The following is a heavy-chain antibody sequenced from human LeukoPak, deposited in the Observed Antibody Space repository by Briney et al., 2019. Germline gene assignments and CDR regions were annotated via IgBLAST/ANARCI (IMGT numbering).Heavy chain of an antibody. CDR3: ARSRTYVLLWFGESNYYFDY. J-gene: IGHJ4*02. V-gene: IGHV1-8*02. CDR1: GYTFTSYY. CDR2: MNPNSGNT. Sequence: ASVKVSCKASGYTFTSYYMHWVRQAPGQGLEWMGWMNPNSGNTGYAQKFQGRVTMTRNTSISTAYMELSSLRSEDTAVYYCARSRTYVLLWFGESNYYFDYWGQGTLVTVSS. D-gene: IGHD3-10*01.